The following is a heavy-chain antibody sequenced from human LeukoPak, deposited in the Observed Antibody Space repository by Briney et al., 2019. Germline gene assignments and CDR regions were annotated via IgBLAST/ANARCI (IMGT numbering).Heavy chain of an antibody. CDR2: IYHSGST. V-gene: IGHV4-30-2*01. D-gene: IGHD3-10*01. Sequence: SQTLSLTCAVSGGSISSGGYSWSWIRQPPGKGLEWIGYIYHSGSTYYNPSLKSRVTISVDRSKNQFSLKLSSVPAADTAVYYCAGGSDRSFDYWGQGTLVTVSS. CDR1: GGSISSGGYS. J-gene: IGHJ4*02. CDR3: AGGSDRSFDY.